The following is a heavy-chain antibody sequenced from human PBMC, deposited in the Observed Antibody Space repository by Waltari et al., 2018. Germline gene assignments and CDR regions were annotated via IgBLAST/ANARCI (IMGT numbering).Heavy chain of an antibody. Sequence: QVQLVQSGAEVTKPGASVKVSCRASGYTLTRNGISWVRQAPGQGLEWMGWINTGTGKTDYAQKVQGRVTMSTDTSTSTVHMELWSLRSDDTAVYYCAREPLLLDYWGQGTLVTVSS. J-gene: IGHJ4*02. CDR2: INTGTGKT. CDR1: GYTLTRNG. CDR3: AREPLLLDY. V-gene: IGHV1-18*04.